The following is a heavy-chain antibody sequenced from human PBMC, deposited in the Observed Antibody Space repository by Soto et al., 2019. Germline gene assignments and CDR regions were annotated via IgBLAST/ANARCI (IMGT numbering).Heavy chain of an antibody. CDR3: ARNYYGAGSTFDC. J-gene: IGHJ4*02. CDR2: IGSSGSTI. Sequence: PGGSLRLSCAASGFTFSSYGMNWVRQAPGKGLEWVSYIGSSGSTIYYADSVKGRFTISRDNARNSLYLQMNSLRDEDTAMYYCARNYYGAGSTFDCWGQGTLVTVSS. CDR1: GFTFSSYG. D-gene: IGHD3-10*01. V-gene: IGHV3-48*02.